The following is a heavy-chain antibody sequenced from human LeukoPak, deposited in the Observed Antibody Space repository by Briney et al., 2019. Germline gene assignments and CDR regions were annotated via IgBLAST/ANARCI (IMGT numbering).Heavy chain of an antibody. V-gene: IGHV4-59*01. J-gene: IGHJ6*02. CDR3: ARDVVVVAATGYYYYGMDV. CDR2: IYYSGST. D-gene: IGHD2-15*01. Sequence: SETLSLTCTVSGGSISTYYWNWIRQPPGKGLEWIGYIYYSGSTNYNPSLKSRVTISVDTSKNQFSLKLSSVTAADTAVYYCARDVVVVAATGYYYYGMDVWGQGTTVTVSS. CDR1: GGSISTYY.